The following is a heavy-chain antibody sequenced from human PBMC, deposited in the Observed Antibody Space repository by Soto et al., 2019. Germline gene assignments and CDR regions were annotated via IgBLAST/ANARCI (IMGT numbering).Heavy chain of an antibody. D-gene: IGHD4-17*01. CDR2: IYHSGNT. CDR1: GDSISSGGYS. CDR3: ARDERDDYALRS. V-gene: IGHV4-30-2*01. J-gene: IGHJ5*02. Sequence: QLQLQESGSGLVKPSQTLSLTCAVSGDSISSGGYSWNWIRQPPGKGLAWIGYIYHSGNTFYSPSLKSRVTISVDGSKNQFFLRLSSVTAADTAVYYCARDERDDYALRSWGQGALVTVSS.